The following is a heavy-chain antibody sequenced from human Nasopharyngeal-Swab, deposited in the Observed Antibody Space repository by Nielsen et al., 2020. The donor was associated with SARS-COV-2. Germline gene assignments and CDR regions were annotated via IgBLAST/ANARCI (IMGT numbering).Heavy chain of an antibody. CDR2: IYSDGST. J-gene: IGHJ1*01. V-gene: IGHV3-53*01. D-gene: IGHD3-9*01. CDR1: AFTISSKY. CDR3: AREDYDTHFVYFHH. Sequence: ESLDISCAASAFTISSKYMSWVRQAPGKGPEYISAIYSDGSTYYADSVKGRFTISRDNSKNTVYIQMNSLRVEDTAVYFCAREDYDTHFVYFHHWGQGTLVTVSS.